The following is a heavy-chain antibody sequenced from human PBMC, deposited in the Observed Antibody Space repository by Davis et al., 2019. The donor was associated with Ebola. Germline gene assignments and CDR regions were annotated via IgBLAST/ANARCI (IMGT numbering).Heavy chain of an antibody. Sequence: GSLRLSCAVYGGSFSGYYWSWIRQPPGKGLEWIGEINHSGSTNYNPSLKSRVTISVDTSKNQFSLKLSSVTAADTAVYYCATPSDRYHYYYGMDVWGQGTTVTVSS. J-gene: IGHJ6*02. CDR1: GGSFSGYY. D-gene: IGHD1-14*01. CDR2: INHSGST. CDR3: ATPSDRYHYYYGMDV. V-gene: IGHV4-34*01.